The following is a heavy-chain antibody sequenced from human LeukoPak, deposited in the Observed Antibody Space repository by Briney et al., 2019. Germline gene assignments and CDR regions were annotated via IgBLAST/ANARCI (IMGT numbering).Heavy chain of an antibody. V-gene: IGHV3-30*18. CDR3: AKGFAYYYDSSGYQIDY. J-gene: IGHJ4*02. D-gene: IGHD3-22*01. Sequence: GGSLRLSCAASGFTFSSYGMHWVRQAPGKGLEWEAVISYDGSNKYYADSVKGRFTISRDNSKNTLYLQMNSLRAEDTAVYYCAKGFAYYYDSSGYQIDYWGQGTLVTVSS. CDR1: GFTFSSYG. CDR2: ISYDGSNK.